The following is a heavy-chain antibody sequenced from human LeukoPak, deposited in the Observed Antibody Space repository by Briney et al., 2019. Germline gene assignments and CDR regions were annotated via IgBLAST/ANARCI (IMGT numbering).Heavy chain of an antibody. D-gene: IGHD3-10*01. V-gene: IGHV3-9*01. CDR2: ISWNSGNI. CDR1: GFTFDDYA. CDR3: AKDVGSGPQLFTS. Sequence: PGRSLRLSCAASGFTFDDYAMHWVRQAPGKGLEWVSGISWNSGNIGYADSVKGRFTISRDNAKNSLYLQMNSLRAEDTALYYCAKDVGSGPQLFTSWGQGTLVTVSS. J-gene: IGHJ4*02.